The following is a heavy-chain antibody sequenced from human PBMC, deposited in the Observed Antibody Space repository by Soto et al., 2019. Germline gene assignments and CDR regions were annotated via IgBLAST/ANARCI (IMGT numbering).Heavy chain of an antibody. CDR3: AKDACRMTFRCGPA. J-gene: IGHJ1*01. CDR2: IDGGDDST. V-gene: IGHV3-23*01. D-gene: IGHD2-21*01. Sequence: EVQLLESGGGLVQPGGSLRLSCAASGFTFSTYAMNCVRQAPAKGLEWVSAIDGGDDSTAYADSMKGRFTISRENSKNTLYPQMNNLRAEDTAVYYCAKDACRMTFRCGPAGGQGTLVTVSS. CDR1: GFTFSTYA.